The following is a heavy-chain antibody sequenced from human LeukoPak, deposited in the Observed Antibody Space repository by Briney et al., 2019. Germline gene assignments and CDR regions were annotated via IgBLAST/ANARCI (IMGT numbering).Heavy chain of an antibody. CDR1: GYTFTNYA. Sequence: ASVKVSCKATGYTFTNYAMHWVRLAPGQGLEWMGWINTNTGDPTYAQGFTGQFVFSLDTSVSTTYLQISSLQAEDTAVYYCARGDVVRSGLFEYWGQGTLVTVSS. J-gene: IGHJ4*02. CDR3: ARGDVVRSGLFEY. CDR2: INTNTGDP. V-gene: IGHV7-4-1*02. D-gene: IGHD2-15*01.